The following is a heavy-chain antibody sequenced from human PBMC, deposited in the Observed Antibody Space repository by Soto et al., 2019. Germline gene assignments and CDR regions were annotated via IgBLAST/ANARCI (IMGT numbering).Heavy chain of an antibody. CDR3: ARDTRSIAAAGTNAFDI. Sequence: QPGGSLRLSCAASGFTFSSYGMHWVRQAPGKGLEWVAVIWYDGSNKYYADSVKGRFTISRDNSKNTLYLQMNSLRAEDTAVYYCARDTRSIAAAGTNAFDIWGQGTMVTVSS. J-gene: IGHJ3*02. CDR1: GFTFSSYG. CDR2: IWYDGSNK. V-gene: IGHV3-33*01. D-gene: IGHD6-13*01.